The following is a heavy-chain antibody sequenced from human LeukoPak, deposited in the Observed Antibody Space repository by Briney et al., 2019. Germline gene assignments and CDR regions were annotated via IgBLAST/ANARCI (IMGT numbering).Heavy chain of an antibody. CDR3: ASGLWDDSTAYYFISDY. J-gene: IGHJ4*02. CDR1: GYTFTSYD. Sequence: ASVKVSCKASGYTFTSYDVNWVRQATGQGLEWMGWMNPNSGKTGYAQKFQGRVTMTRNTSISTAYMELSSLRSEDTAAYYCASGLWDDSTAYYFISDYWGQGTLVTVSS. V-gene: IGHV1-8*01. D-gene: IGHD3-22*01. CDR2: MNPNSGKT.